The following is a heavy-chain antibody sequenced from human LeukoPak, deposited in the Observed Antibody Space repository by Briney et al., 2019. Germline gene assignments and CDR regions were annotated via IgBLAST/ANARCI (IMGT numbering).Heavy chain of an antibody. V-gene: IGHV3-15*01. CDR2: IKSKTDGGTT. J-gene: IGHJ4*02. D-gene: IGHD2-8*01. Sequence: GGSLRLSCAASGFTFSNAWMSWVRQAPGKGLEWVGRIKSKTDGGTTDYAAPVKGRFTISRDDSTNTLYLQMNSLKTEDTAVYYCTTSACTNGVCYTSVDYWGQGALVTVSS. CDR3: TTSACTNGVCYTSVDY. CDR1: GFTFSNAW.